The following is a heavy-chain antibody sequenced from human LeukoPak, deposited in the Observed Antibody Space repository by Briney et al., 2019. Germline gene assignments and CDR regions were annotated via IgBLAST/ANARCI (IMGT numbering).Heavy chain of an antibody. J-gene: IGHJ3*02. CDR3: ARDIGYSSLKGAFDI. V-gene: IGHV4-59*01. D-gene: IGHD6-13*01. CDR2: IYYSGST. CDR1: GGSISSYY. Sequence: SETLSLTCTVSGGSISSYYWSWIRQPPGKGLEWIGYIYYSGSTNYNPSLKSRVTISVDTSKSQFSLKLSSVTAADTAVYYCARDIGYSSLKGAFDIWGQGTMVTVSS.